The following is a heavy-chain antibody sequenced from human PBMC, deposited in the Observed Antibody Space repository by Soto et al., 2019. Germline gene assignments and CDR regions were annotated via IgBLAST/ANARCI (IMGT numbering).Heavy chain of an antibody. CDR1: GNTFTSYD. CDR2: INPNSGNI. V-gene: IGHV1-8*01. Sequence: ASVRVSCKASGNTFTSYDINWVRQATGHGLEWMGWINPNSGNIGYAQKFQGRVTMTRDTAIRTAYMEVSRLRSDDTAVYYCARGRASGSYYLLDYWGQGTLVTVSS. D-gene: IGHD3-10*01. CDR3: ARGRASGSYYLLDY. J-gene: IGHJ4*02.